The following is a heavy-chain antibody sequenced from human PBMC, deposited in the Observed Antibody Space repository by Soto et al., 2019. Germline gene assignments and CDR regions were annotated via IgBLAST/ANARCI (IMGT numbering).Heavy chain of an antibody. CDR3: ARAHTRLHFLERLPYGMDV. J-gene: IGHJ6*01. Sequence: QLQLQESDAGLVKPSQTLSLACSVSGDSISSGGYCWTWIRQPPVKVLEWIGHIYHSGRTQYNPSLQSRVTISLDKTRNNFSLRLASVTAADTAVYYCARAHTRLHFLERLPYGMDVWGQGTAVNVSS. V-gene: IGHV4-30-2*01. CDR2: IYHSGRT. CDR1: GDSISSGGYC. D-gene: IGHD3-3*01.